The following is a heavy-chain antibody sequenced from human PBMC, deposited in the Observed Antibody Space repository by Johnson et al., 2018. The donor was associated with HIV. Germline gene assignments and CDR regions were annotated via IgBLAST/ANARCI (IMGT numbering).Heavy chain of an antibody. CDR3: AKDRVDGRYCGGDCPDAFDI. V-gene: IGHV3-66*02. CDR2: IYSGGRT. CDR1: GFSVSNNY. D-gene: IGHD2-21*02. J-gene: IGHJ3*02. Sequence: VQLVESGGGLVQPGGSLRLSCAASGFSVSNNYMSWVRQAPGKGLEWVSVIYSGGRTYYADSVQGRFTISRDNSRNTVYLQMSGLRSEDTAVYYCAKDRVDGRYCGGDCPDAFDIWGQGTMVTVSS.